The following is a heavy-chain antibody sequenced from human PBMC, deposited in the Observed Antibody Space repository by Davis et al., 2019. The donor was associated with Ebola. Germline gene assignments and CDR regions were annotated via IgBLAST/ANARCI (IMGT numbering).Heavy chain of an antibody. D-gene: IGHD3-3*01. CDR3: AKMEGRGYFDN. CDR1: GFTFNMHA. J-gene: IGHJ4*02. V-gene: IGHV3-23*01. CDR2: IHYGAGTT. Sequence: GESLKISCEASGFTFNMHAMSWVRQTPGKGLEWVATIHYGAGTTYYADFVQGRFTISRDDSKSTLSLQMRSLRADDSAVYFCAKMEGRGYFDNWGQGTLVTVSS.